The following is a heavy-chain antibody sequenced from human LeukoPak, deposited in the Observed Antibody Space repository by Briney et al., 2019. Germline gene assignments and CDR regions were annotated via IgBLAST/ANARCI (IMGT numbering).Heavy chain of an antibody. D-gene: IGHD2-2*01. CDR3: ARADCSSSTCYLRRSWFDP. J-gene: IGHJ5*02. Sequence: GGSLRLSCAASGFTFRGYDMNWVRQAPGKGLEWVSSISFTSGYIYYADSVRGRFTISRDNAKNSLYLQMNSLRAEDTTVYYCARADCSSSTCYLRRSWFDPWGQGTLVTVSS. V-gene: IGHV3-21*01. CDR1: GFTFRGYD. CDR2: ISFTSGYI.